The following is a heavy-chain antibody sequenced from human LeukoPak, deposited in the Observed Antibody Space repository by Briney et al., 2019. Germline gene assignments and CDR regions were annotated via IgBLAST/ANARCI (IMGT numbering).Heavy chain of an antibody. V-gene: IGHV1-46*01. D-gene: IGHD6-19*01. J-gene: IGHJ4*02. CDR2: INPSGRST. Sequence: ASVKVSCKAPGYTFTNYYMHWVRQAPGQGLEWMGIINPSGRSTTYVQQFQGRVTMTRDTSISAAYMELSRLRSDDTAVYYCARDLAVAGTMVEFDYWGQGTLVTVSS. CDR3: ARDLAVAGTMVEFDY. CDR1: GYTFTNYY.